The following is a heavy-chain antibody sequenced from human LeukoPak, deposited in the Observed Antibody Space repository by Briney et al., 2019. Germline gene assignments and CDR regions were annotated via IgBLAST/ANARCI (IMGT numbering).Heavy chain of an antibody. V-gene: IGHV4-39*01. D-gene: IGHD3-10*01. CDR1: GGSISSSSYY. Sequence: NPSETLSLTCTVSGGSISSSSYYWGWIRQPPGKGLEWIGSIYYSGSTYYNPSLKSRVTISVDTSKNQFSLKLSSVTAADTAVYYCARVWVRGYFDYWGQGTLVTVSS. CDR2: IYYSGST. CDR3: ARVWVRGYFDY. J-gene: IGHJ4*02.